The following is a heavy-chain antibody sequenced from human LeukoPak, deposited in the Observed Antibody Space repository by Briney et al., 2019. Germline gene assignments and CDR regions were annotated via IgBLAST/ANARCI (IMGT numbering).Heavy chain of an antibody. V-gene: IGHV4-38-2*02. CDR1: GYSISSGYY. CDR2: IYYSGST. CDR3: ARDYGQWLVRGGFDY. D-gene: IGHD6-19*01. J-gene: IGHJ4*02. Sequence: PSETLSLTCAVSGYSISSGYYWGWIRPPPGKGVEWIGSIYYSGSTYYIPSLKSRVTISVDKSKNQFSLKLSTVTAADTAVYYCARDYGQWLVRGGFDYWGQGTLVSVSS.